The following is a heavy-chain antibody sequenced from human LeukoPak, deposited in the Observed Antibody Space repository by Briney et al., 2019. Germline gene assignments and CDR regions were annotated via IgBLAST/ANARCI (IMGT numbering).Heavy chain of an antibody. CDR1: GFTFSSYE. V-gene: IGHV3-48*03. CDR3: AKDIYYGSGNGGYWFDP. CDR2: ISTGGSTV. Sequence: GGSLRLSCAASGFTFSSYEMNWVRQAPGMGLEWVSYISTGGSTVYYADSVKGRFTISRDNAKNTLYLQMNSLRAEDTAVYYCAKDIYYGSGNGGYWFDPWGQGTLVTVSS. D-gene: IGHD3-10*01. J-gene: IGHJ5*02.